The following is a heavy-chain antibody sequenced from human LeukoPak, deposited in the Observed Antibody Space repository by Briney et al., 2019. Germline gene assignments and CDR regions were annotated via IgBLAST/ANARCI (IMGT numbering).Heavy chain of an antibody. J-gene: IGHJ4*02. CDR2: TSYDGSNK. CDR1: GFTISYYA. D-gene: IGHD3-9*01. V-gene: IGHV3-30*04. Sequence: PGGSLIFSCAASGFTISYYARHWLRQAPGKGLEWVTITSYDGSNKYYADSLKGRFTISRDNSKNTLYLQMNSLSAEDTAVYYCARDRGEIYHLSGYYNYFDYWGQGSLVTVSS. CDR3: ARDRGEIYHLSGYYNYFDY.